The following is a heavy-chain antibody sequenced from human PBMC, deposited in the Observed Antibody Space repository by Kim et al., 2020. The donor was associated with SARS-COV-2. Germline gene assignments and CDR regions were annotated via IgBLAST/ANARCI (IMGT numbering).Heavy chain of an antibody. D-gene: IGHD1-1*01. Sequence: GGSLRLSCVASGFTFSSYSLHWVRQAPGEGLEWVASISISNYVYYSDSVKGRFSIARDNAQNSLFLQMSSLRAEDTAVYYCARGGTATGTTVGDYWGQGNLATVSS. CDR3: ARGGTATGTTVGDY. J-gene: IGHJ4*02. CDR1: GFTFSSYS. V-gene: IGHV3-21*01. CDR2: ISISNYV.